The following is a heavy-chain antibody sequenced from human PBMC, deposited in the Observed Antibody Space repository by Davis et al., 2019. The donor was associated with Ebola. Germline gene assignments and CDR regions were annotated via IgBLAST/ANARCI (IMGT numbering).Heavy chain of an antibody. CDR2: IYSGGST. D-gene: IGHD6-19*01. J-gene: IGHJ4*02. Sequence: ESLKISCAASGFTVSSNYMNWVRQAPGKGLEWVSGIYSGGSTYCADSVKGRFTISRDNSKNTLFLQMNTLRAEDAAVYYCAGGTRSGWHLEYWGQGTLVTVSS. CDR3: AGGTRSGWHLEY. CDR1: GFTVSSNY. V-gene: IGHV3-53*01.